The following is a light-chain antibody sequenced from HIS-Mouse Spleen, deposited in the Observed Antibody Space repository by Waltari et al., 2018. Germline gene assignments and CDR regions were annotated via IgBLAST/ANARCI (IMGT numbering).Light chain of an antibody. V-gene: IGLV2-8*01. J-gene: IGLJ2*01. CDR2: EVS. Sequence: QSALTQPPSASGSPGRSVTIPCTGTSSDVGGYNYVSWYQQHPGKAPKLMIYEVSKRPSGVPDRFSGSKSGNTASLTVSGLQAEDEADYYCSSYAGSNNLGVFGGGTKLTVL. CDR1: SSDVGGYNY. CDR3: SSYAGSNNLGV.